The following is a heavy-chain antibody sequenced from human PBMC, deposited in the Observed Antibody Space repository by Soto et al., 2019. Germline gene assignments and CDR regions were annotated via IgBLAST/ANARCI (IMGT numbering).Heavy chain of an antibody. CDR2: INTAGSTK. D-gene: IGHD2-2*01. CDR3: ARAECSTPNCLTAYYSYGLDV. CDR1: GFTFSNFE. Sequence: GGSLRLSCAASGFTFSNFEMHWVRQAPGKGLEWVSYINTAGSTKYYAESVKGRFTISRDNARNSLFLQMNSLRAEDTAVYYCARAECSTPNCLTAYYSYGLDVWGQGTTVTASS. V-gene: IGHV3-48*03. J-gene: IGHJ6*02.